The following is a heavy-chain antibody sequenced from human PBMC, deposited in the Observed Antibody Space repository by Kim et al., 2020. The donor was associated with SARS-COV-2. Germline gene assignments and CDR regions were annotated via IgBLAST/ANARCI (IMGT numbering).Heavy chain of an antibody. D-gene: IGHD6-13*01. V-gene: IGHV3-15*01. CDR3: TTPGWYSSSWYRSDP. J-gene: IGHJ5*02. Sequence: AAPVKGRFTISRDDSKNTLYLQMNSLKAEDTAVYYCTTPGWYSSSWYRSDPWGQGTLVTVSS.